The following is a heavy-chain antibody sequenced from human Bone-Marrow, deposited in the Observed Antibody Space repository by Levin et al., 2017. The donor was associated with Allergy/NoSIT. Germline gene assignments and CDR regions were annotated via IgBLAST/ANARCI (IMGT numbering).Heavy chain of an antibody. CDR3: AKSDTAYSYYYALDV. V-gene: IGHV3-30*18. CDR1: GFTFSDYG. Sequence: QPSETLSLTCAASGFTFSDYGMHWVRQAPGKGLDWVAVISYNEINTYYADSVKGRFTISRDNSKNTLSLQMDSLRPEDTAVYYCAKSDTAYSYYYALDVWGQGTTVTVSS. J-gene: IGHJ6*02. D-gene: IGHD5-18*01. CDR2: ISYNEINT.